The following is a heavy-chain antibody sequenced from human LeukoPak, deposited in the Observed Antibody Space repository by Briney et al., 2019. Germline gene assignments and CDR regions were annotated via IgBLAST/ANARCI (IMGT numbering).Heavy chain of an antibody. CDR2: ISVYNGNT. J-gene: IGHJ5*02. D-gene: IGHD6-6*01. CDR1: GYTFITYG. V-gene: IGHV1-18*01. Sequence: ASVKVSCKASGYTFITYGINWVRQAPGQGLEWLGWISVYNGNTKYAQKFQGRVTMTTDTSTSTAYMELRSLRSDDTAVYYCARDSVAVRPGWFDPWGQGTLVIVSS. CDR3: ARDSVAVRPGWFDP.